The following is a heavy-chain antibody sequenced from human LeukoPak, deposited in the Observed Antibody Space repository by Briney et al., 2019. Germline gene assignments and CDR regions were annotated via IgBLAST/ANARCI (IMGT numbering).Heavy chain of an antibody. Sequence: GGSLRLSCAASGFTFSSYSMNWVRQAPGKGLEWVSSISSSSSYIYYADSVKGRFTISRDNAKNSLYLQMNSLRAEDTAVYYCARLEAARPNYYYYYMDVWGKGTTVTVSS. CDR1: GFTFSSYS. CDR3: ARLEAARPNYYYYYMDV. V-gene: IGHV3-21*01. D-gene: IGHD6-6*01. CDR2: ISSSSSYI. J-gene: IGHJ6*03.